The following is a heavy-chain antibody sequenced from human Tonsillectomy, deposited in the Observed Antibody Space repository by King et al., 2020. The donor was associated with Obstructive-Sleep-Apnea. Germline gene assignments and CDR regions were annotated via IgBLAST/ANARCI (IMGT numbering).Heavy chain of an antibody. CDR3: ASQGYYDILTGYYSAFDI. V-gene: IGHV3-21*01. CDR2: ICSSSSYI. J-gene: IGHJ3*02. Sequence: VQLVESGGGLVKPGGSLRLSCAASGFTFSSYSMNRVRQAPGKGLEWVSSICSSSSYIYYADSVKGRFTISRDNAKNSLYLQMNSLRAEDTAVYYCASQGYYDILTGYYSAFDIWGQGTMVTVSS. D-gene: IGHD3-9*01. CDR1: GFTFSSYS.